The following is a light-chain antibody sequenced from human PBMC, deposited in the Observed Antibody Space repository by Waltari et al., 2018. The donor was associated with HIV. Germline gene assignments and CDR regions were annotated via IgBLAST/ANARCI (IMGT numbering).Light chain of an antibody. CDR1: SSHVESSNL. CDR2: EVT. J-gene: IGLJ2*01. Sequence: QSALTQPASVSGSPGQSLTISCTGTSSHVESSNLVSWYQQHPGKAPKLIIYEVTKRPSGVPNRFSGSKSGNTASLTISGLQTEDEADYYCCSYAGSRSVVFGGGTMLTVL. V-gene: IGLV2-23*02. CDR3: CSYAGSRSVV.